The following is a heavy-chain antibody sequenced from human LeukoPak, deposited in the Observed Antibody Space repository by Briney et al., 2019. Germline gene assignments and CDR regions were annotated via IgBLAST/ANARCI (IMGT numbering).Heavy chain of an antibody. J-gene: IGHJ4*02. V-gene: IGHV1-2*02. CDR1: GYTFTGYY. CDR2: IDPHSGGT. Sequence: ASVTVSCKTSGYTFTGYYIHWVRQAPGQGLEWMGWIDPHSGGTNYAQKFQGRVTMTRDTSITTAYMELSRLRSDDTAVYYSAMSSSGWLASVYWGQATLVTVSS. CDR3: AMSSSGWLASVY. D-gene: IGHD6-19*01.